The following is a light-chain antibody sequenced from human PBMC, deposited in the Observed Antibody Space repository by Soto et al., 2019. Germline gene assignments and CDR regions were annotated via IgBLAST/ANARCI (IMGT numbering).Light chain of an antibody. CDR3: QHYNSYGT. V-gene: IGKV1-5*03. Sequence: DIQMTQSPSTLSASVGDRVTITCRASQSISSWLAWYQQKPGKAPKLLIYKASSLESGVPSRFGGSGSGTEFTLTISSLRPDDFATYYCQHYNSYGTFGQGTKVDIK. CDR2: KAS. J-gene: IGKJ1*01. CDR1: QSISSW.